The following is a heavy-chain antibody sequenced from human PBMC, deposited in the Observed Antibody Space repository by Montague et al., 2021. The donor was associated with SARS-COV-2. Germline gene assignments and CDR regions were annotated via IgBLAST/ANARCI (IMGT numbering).Heavy chain of an antibody. CDR2: TNDSGST. CDR1: GGSFSSFY. J-gene: IGHJ4*02. D-gene: IGHD2-15*01. V-gene: IGHV4-59*12. Sequence: SETLSLTCTVPGGSFSSFYWSWFRQPPGKGLEWIGETNDSGSTNYNPSLTSRVTMSVDTSKNQFSLKVNSVTAADTAMYYCARDYRATLPAVYWGQGTLVTVSS. CDR3: ARDYRATLPAVY.